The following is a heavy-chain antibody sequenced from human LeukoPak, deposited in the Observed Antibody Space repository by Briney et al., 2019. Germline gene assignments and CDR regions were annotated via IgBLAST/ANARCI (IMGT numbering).Heavy chain of an antibody. J-gene: IGHJ4*02. CDR1: GFTFDDYV. Sequence: GGSLRLSCAASGFTFDDYVMHWVRQAPGKGLEWVSGISWNSATIAYTDSVKGRFTISRDNAKNSLYLQMNSLRAEDTAVYYCARDLPSYYDILTGYYDYWGQGTLVTVSS. CDR2: ISWNSATI. CDR3: ARDLPSYYDILTGYYDY. D-gene: IGHD3-9*01. V-gene: IGHV3-9*01.